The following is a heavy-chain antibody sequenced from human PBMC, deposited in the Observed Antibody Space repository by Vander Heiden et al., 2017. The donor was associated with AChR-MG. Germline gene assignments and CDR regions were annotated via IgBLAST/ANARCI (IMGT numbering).Heavy chain of an antibody. CDR1: GYTFPGYY. J-gene: IGHJ5*02. CDR2: INPNSGGT. Sequence: QVQLVQSGAEVKKPGASVKVSCKASGYTFPGYYMHWVRQAPGQGLEWMGRINPNSGGTNYAQKFQGRVTMTRDTSISTAYMELSRLRSDDTAVYYCARAEDIVVVGETLFDPWGQGTLVTVSS. D-gene: IGHD2-2*01. CDR3: ARAEDIVVVGETLFDP. V-gene: IGHV1-2*06.